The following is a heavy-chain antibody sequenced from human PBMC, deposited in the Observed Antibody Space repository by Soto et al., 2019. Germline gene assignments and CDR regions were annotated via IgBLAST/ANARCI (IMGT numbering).Heavy chain of an antibody. CDR3: ARADGTTTFGYFDY. D-gene: IGHD4-4*01. J-gene: IGHJ4*02. CDR1: GDSVSRENYS. V-gene: IGHV4-30-2*01. CDR2: IHHNGGT. Sequence: QVQLQESGSGLVKPSQTLSLTCAVSGDSVSRENYSWSWIRQPPGKGLEWMGHIHHNGGTYYNPSLRSRVTISVDRSKNQRSLKLTSVTAADTAVYYCARADGTTTFGYFDYWGQGALVTVSS.